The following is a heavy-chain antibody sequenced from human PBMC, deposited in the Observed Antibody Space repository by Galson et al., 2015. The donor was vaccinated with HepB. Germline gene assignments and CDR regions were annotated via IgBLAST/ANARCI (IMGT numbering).Heavy chain of an antibody. CDR2: ISNTSTYI. Sequence: SLRLSCAASGFTFSSYSMNWVRQAPGKGLDWVSSISNTSTYIYYADSVKGRFTISRDNATNSLYLQMNGLRAEDTAVYFCARSGRGMTARHFDYWGQGILVTVSS. V-gene: IGHV3-21*06. CDR3: ARSGRGMTARHFDY. J-gene: IGHJ4*02. CDR1: GFTFSSYS. D-gene: IGHD6-6*01.